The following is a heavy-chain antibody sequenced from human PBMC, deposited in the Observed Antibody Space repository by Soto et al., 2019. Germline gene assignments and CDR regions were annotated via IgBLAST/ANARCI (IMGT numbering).Heavy chain of an antibody. D-gene: IGHD3-3*01. CDR2: INHSGST. CDR3: ARLSRPVFGVVIRRRKGLGWFDP. Sequence: SETLSLTCAVYGGSFSGYYWSWIRQPPGKGLEWIGEINHSGSTNYNPSLKSRVTISVDTSKNQFSPKLSSVTAADTAVYYCARLSRPVFGVVIRRRKGLGWFDPWGQGTLVTVSS. J-gene: IGHJ5*02. V-gene: IGHV4-34*01. CDR1: GGSFSGYY.